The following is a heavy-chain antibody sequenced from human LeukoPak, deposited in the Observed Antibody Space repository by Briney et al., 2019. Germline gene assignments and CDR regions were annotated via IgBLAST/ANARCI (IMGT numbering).Heavy chain of an antibody. CDR1: GGSISSYY. J-gene: IGHJ6*03. D-gene: IGHD3-16*01. Sequence: PSETLSLTCTVSGGSISSYYWSWIRQPPGKGLEWIGYIYYSGSTNYNPSPKSRVTISVDTSKNQFSLKLSSVTAADTAVYYCARVWGYYYYMDVWGKGTTVTVSS. CDR3: ARVWGYYYYMDV. CDR2: IYYSGST. V-gene: IGHV4-59*12.